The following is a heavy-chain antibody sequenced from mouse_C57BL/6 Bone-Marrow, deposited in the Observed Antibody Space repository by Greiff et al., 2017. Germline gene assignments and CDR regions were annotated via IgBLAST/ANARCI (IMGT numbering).Heavy chain of an antibody. V-gene: IGHV10-3*01. D-gene: IGHD1-1*01. J-gene: IGHJ4*01. CDR2: IRSKSSNYAT. CDR1: GFTFNTYA. CDR3: VRATVGAPGYYAMDY. Sequence: EVHLVESGGGLVQPKGSLKLSCAASGFTFNTYAMHWVRQAPGKGLEWVARIRSKSSNYATYYADSVKDRFTISRDDSQSMLYLQMNNLKTEETAMYYCVRATVGAPGYYAMDYWGQGTSVTVSS.